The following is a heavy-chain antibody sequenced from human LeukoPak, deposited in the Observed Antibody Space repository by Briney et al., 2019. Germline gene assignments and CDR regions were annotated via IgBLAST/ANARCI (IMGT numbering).Heavy chain of an antibody. CDR1: GFTFSSYS. CDR2: ISSSSSYI. J-gene: IGHJ4*02. Sequence: GGSLRPSCAASGFTFSSYSMNWVRQAPGKGLEWVSSISSSSSYIYYADSVKGRFTISRDNAKNSLYLQMNSLRAEDTAVYYCARDLLRYFDWTIIHEYYFDYWGQGTLVTVSS. V-gene: IGHV3-21*01. D-gene: IGHD3-9*01. CDR3: ARDLLRYFDWTIIHEYYFDY.